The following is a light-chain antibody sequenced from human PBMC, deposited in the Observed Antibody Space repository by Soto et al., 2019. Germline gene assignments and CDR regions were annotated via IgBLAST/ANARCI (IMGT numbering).Light chain of an antibody. V-gene: IGKV1-39*01. CDR3: HQTSNIPFT. CDR1: QSIRTY. J-gene: IGKJ4*01. Sequence: DIQVTQSPSSLSASVGDRVTITCRASQSIRTYLNWYQQRPGKPPKLLIHTASPLQSGVPSRFSGSGSGTDFTLTISSLQPEDFATYYCHQTSNIPFTFGGGTKVEIK. CDR2: TAS.